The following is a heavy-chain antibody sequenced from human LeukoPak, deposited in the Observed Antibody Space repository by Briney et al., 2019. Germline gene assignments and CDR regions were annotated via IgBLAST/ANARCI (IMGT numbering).Heavy chain of an antibody. CDR2: IYYSGST. D-gene: IGHD3-10*01. CDR3: AREVTMVRGLSWFDP. J-gene: IGHJ5*02. V-gene: IGHV4-59*12. CDR1: GGSISGYY. Sequence: SETLSLTCTVSGGSISGYYWTWIRQSPGKGLEWIGYIYYSGSTNYNPSLKSRVTISVDTSRNQFSLKLSSVTAADTAVYYCAREVTMVRGLSWFDPWGQGTLVTVSS.